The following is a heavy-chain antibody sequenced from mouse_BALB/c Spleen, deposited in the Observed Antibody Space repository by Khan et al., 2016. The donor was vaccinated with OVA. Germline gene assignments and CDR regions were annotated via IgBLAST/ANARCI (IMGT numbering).Heavy chain of an antibody. D-gene: IGHD2-13*01. Sequence: EVELVESGGDLVKPGGSLKLSCAASGFTFSSYGMSWVRQTPDKRLEWVAAISSGGSYTYYPDSLKGRFTLSRDNAKNTLYLQLRSLKSEATAMYYGARQSGDYEGSAMDYWGQGTSVTVSA. CDR3: ARQSGDYEGSAMDY. CDR2: ISSGGSYT. J-gene: IGHJ4*01. V-gene: IGHV5-6*01. CDR1: GFTFSSYG.